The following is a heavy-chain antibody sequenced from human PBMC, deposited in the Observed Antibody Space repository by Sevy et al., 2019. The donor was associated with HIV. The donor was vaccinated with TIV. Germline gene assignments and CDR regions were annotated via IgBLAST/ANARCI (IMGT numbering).Heavy chain of an antibody. CDR1: GGSISSYY. D-gene: IGHD6-13*01. Sequence: SETLSLTCTVSGGSISSYYWSWIRQPAGKGLEWIGRIYTSGRTNYNPSLKSRVTMSVDTSKNQFSLKLSSVTAADTAVYYCARDLDSSSWYPGSFDYWGQGTLVTVSS. CDR2: IYTSGRT. CDR3: ARDLDSSSWYPGSFDY. V-gene: IGHV4-4*07. J-gene: IGHJ4*02.